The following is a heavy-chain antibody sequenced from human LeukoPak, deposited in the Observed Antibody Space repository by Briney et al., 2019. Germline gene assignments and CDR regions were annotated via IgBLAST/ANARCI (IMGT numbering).Heavy chain of an antibody. D-gene: IGHD3-22*01. Sequence: PGGSLRLSCAASGFTFSNYGIHWVRQAPGKGLGWGSCISSSSGTIYYADSVKGGVTISRDNAKNSLYLQINSLRDEDTAVYYCARGPHTGVNYYDSSGYYYWGQGTLVTVSS. CDR2: ISSSSGTI. J-gene: IGHJ4*02. V-gene: IGHV3-48*02. CDR3: ARGPHTGVNYYDSSGYYY. CDR1: GFTFSNYG.